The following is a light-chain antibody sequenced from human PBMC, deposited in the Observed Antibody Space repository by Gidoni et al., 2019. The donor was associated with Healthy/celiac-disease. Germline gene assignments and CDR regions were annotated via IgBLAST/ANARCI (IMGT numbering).Light chain of an antibody. V-gene: IGLV2-14*01. CDR2: EVS. Sequence: QSALTQPASVSGSPGQSITISCTGTSSDVGGYNYVSWYQQHPGKAPKLMIYEVSNRPSGVSKRFSGSKSGNTASLTISGLQAEDEADYYCSSYTSSSTPVVFGGGTKLNVL. J-gene: IGLJ2*01. CDR1: SSDVGGYNY. CDR3: SSYTSSSTPVV.